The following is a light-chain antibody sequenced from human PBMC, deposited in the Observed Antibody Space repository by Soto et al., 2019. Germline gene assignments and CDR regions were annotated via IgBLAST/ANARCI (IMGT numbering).Light chain of an antibody. CDR3: SSFAGSSNVI. CDR2: EVS. CDR1: SSDVGAYNY. Sequence: QSALTQPPSASGSPGQSVTFSCIGTSSDVGAYNYVSWYQQHPGKAPKLMIYEVSKRPSGVPDRFSGSKSANTASLTVSGLQAEAEADYYCSSFAGSSNVIFGGGTKLTVL. V-gene: IGLV2-8*01. J-gene: IGLJ2*01.